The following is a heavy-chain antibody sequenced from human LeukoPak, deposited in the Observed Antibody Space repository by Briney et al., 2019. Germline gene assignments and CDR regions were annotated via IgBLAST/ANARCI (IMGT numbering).Heavy chain of an antibody. J-gene: IGHJ4*02. V-gene: IGHV1-2*02. CDR3: ARDWLLRYSQGGFDS. CDR1: GYTFSGYF. D-gene: IGHD3-9*01. CDR2: INPKTGEI. Sequence: ASVKVSCKASGYTFSGYFLHWVRQAPGQGLEWMGWINPKTGEINYAQKFQGRVTMTRDTSISTAHMDLSRLRSDDTAIYYCARDWLLRYSQGGFDSWGQGTLVTVSS.